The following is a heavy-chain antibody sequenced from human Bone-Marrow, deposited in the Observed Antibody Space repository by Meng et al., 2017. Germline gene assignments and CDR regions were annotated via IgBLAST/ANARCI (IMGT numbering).Heavy chain of an antibody. CDR2: ISYDGSNK. J-gene: IGHJ4*02. V-gene: IGHV3-30*01. Sequence: GESLKISCAASGFTFSSYAMHWVRQAPGKGLEWVAVISYDGSNKYYADSVKGRFTISRDNSKNTLYLQMNSLRAEDTAVYYCARGEKNSGSYMDYWGQGTLVTVSS. CDR3: ARGEKNSGSYMDY. CDR1: GFTFSSYA. D-gene: IGHD1-26*01.